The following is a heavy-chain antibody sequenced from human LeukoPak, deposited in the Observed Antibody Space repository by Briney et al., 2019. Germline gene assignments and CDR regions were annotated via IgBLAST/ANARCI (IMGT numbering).Heavy chain of an antibody. CDR3: ASPQYYFDY. J-gene: IGHJ4*02. Sequence: GGSLRLSCAASGFTFSTYEMNWVHQAPGKGLEWVSHISSSGSTTYYADSVKGQFTISRDNAKNSLYLQMNSLRAEDTAVYYCASPQYYFDYWGQGTLVTVSS. V-gene: IGHV3-48*03. D-gene: IGHD5-24*01. CDR1: GFTFSTYE. CDR2: ISSSGSTT.